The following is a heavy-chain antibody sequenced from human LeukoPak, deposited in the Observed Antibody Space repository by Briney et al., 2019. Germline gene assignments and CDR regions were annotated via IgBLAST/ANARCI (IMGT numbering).Heavy chain of an antibody. D-gene: IGHD3-9*01. CDR3: AKTHDFDWLFGTNHFDY. V-gene: IGHV3-30*02. Sequence: QPGGSLRLSCAASGFTFSSYGMHWVRQAPGKGLEWVAFIRYDRSNEYYADSVKGRFTISRDNSKNTLYLQMNSLRAEDTAVYYCAKTHDFDWLFGTNHFDYWGQGTLVTVSS. CDR1: GFTFSSYG. CDR2: IRYDRSNE. J-gene: IGHJ4*02.